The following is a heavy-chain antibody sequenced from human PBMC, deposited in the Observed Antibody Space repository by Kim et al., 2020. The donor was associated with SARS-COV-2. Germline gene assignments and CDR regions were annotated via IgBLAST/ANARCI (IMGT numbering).Heavy chain of an antibody. V-gene: IGHV3-30*02. J-gene: IGHJ4*02. D-gene: IGHD5-18*01. CDR3: ATGAMGFDY. CDR2: SNK. Sequence: SNKYYTDAVTGRFTISRDKSKNTLYLQMTSLRAEDTAVYYCATGAMGFDYWGQGTLVTVSS.